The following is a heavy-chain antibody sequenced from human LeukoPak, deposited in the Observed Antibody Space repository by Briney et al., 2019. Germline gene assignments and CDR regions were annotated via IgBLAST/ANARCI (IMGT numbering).Heavy chain of an antibody. CDR2: INTNTGNP. CDR1: GYTFTTYA. J-gene: IGHJ4*02. CDR3: ARDGPAAYA. D-gene: IGHD3-16*01. Sequence: ASVKVSCKASGYTFTTYAMNWARQAPGQGLEWMGWINTNTGNPTYAQAFTGRFVFSLDTSVNTAYLQITSLRAEDTAMYYCARDGPAAYAWGQGTMVIVSS. V-gene: IGHV7-4-1*02.